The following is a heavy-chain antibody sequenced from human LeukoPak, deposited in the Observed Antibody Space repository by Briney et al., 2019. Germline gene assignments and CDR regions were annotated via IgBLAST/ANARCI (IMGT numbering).Heavy chain of an antibody. CDR1: GFTFSSYW. D-gene: IGHD1-1*01. CDR2: ISSSGSTI. V-gene: IGHV3-11*01. J-gene: IGHJ3*02. Sequence: GGSLRLSCAASGFTFSSYWMSWIRQAPGKGLEWVSYISSSGSTIYYADSVKGRFTISRDNAKNSLYLQMNSLRAEDTAVYYCARHHENEDAFDIWGQGTMVTVSS. CDR3: ARHHENEDAFDI.